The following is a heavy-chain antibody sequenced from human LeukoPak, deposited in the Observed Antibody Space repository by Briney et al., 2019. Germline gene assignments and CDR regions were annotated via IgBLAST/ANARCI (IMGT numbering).Heavy chain of an antibody. J-gene: IGHJ4*02. Sequence: GGSLRLSCAASEVTFRNYAVHWVRQAPGKGLRWVAVISYDGNTIHYADSVKGRFIISRDTSKNTLYLQMNSLRAEDTAVYYCARSGGLQKFDYWGQGTLVTVSS. CDR3: ARSGGLQKFDY. V-gene: IGHV3-30-3*01. CDR1: EVTFRNYA. CDR2: ISYDGNTI. D-gene: IGHD4-11*01.